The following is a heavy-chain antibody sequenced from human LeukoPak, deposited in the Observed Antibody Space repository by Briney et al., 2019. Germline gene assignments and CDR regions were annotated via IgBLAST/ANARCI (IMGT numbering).Heavy chain of an antibody. D-gene: IGHD2-15*01. CDR3: ARDGGYCSGVSCYHIVY. V-gene: IGHV3-21*01. J-gene: IGHJ4*02. CDR1: GFTFSSYS. CDR2: ISSSSSYI. Sequence: GGSLRLSCTASGFTFSSYSRNWVRQAPGEGLEWISSISSSSSYIYYADSVKGRFTISRDNAKNSLYLQMNSLRAEDTAVYYCARDGGYCSGVSCYHIVYWGQCTLVTVSS.